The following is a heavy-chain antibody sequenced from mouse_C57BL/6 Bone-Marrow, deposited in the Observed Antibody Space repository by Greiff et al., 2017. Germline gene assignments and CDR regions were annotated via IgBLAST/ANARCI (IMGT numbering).Heavy chain of an antibody. CDR1: GYTFTSYW. D-gene: IGHD3-3*01. CDR3: ARSRAGTGFAY. V-gene: IGHV1-55*01. Sequence: QVQLQQPGAELVTPGASVKMSCKASGYTFTSYWLTWVKQRPGQGLEWIGDISPGSGSTNYNEKFKSKATLTVDTSSSTAYMQLSSLTSEDSAVYYCARSRAGTGFAYWGQGTLVTVSA. J-gene: IGHJ3*01. CDR2: ISPGSGST.